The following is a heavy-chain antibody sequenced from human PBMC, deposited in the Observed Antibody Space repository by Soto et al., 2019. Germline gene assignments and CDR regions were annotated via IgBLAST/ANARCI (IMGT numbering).Heavy chain of an antibody. J-gene: IGHJ2*01. CDR1: GFTFSSYG. CDR3: ARDFHPKEWYFDL. Sequence: GGSLRLSCAASGFTFSSYGMHWVRQAPGKGLEWVAVIWYDGSNKYYANSVKGRFTISRDNSKNTLYLQMNSLRAEDTAVYYCARDFHPKEWYFDLWGRGTLVTVSS. CDR2: IWYDGSNK. V-gene: IGHV3-33*01.